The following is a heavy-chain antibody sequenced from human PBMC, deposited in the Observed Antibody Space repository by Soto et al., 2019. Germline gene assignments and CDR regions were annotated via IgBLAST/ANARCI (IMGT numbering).Heavy chain of an antibody. Sequence: QVTLKESGPVLVKPTETLTLTCTVSGFSLSNARMGVSWIRQPPGKALEWLAHIFSNDEKSYSTSLKSRLTISKDTSKSQVVLTMTNMDPVDTATYYCARIRTSYCSSTSCLYYYYYYMDVWGKGTTVTVSS. J-gene: IGHJ6*03. D-gene: IGHD2-2*01. CDR3: ARIRTSYCSSTSCLYYYYYYMDV. CDR1: GFSLSNARMG. CDR2: IFSNDEK. V-gene: IGHV2-26*01.